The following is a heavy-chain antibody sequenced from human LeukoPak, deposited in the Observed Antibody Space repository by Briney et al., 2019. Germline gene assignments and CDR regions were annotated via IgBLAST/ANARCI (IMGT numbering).Heavy chain of an antibody. CDR1: GGSIRSTTYY. CDR2: IYYSGNT. V-gene: IGHV4-39*07. D-gene: IGHD6-13*01. CDR3: ARHRYGGYSSSWRQLNWFDP. J-gene: IGHJ5*02. Sequence: PSETLSLTCSVSGGSIRSTTYYWGWIRQPPGKGLEWIGSIYYSGNTYYSPSLMSRVTISVDTSKNQFSLNLSSVTAADTAVYYCARHRYGGYSSSWRQLNWFDPWGQGTLVTVSS.